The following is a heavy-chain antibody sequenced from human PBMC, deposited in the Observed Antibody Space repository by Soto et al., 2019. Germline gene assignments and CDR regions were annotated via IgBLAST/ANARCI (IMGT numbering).Heavy chain of an antibody. CDR1: GFALSTSGEG. CDR2: IHWNEDK. V-gene: IGHV2-5*01. Sequence: QITLKESGPTLVKHTQTLTLTCTFSGFALSTSGEGVGWIRQPPGKALEWLALIHWNEDKRYSPSLKSRLTITKDTSKNQVVLTMTNMDPVDTATYYCAHRPSRGVWESNNWFDPWGQGTLVTVSS. D-gene: IGHD1-26*01. CDR3: AHRPSRGVWESNNWFDP. J-gene: IGHJ5*02.